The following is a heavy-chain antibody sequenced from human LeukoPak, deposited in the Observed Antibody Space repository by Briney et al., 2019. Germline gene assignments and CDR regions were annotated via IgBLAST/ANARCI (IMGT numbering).Heavy chain of an antibody. Sequence: ASVKVSCKASGGTFSSYTISWVRQAPGQGLEWTGRIIPILGIANYAQKFQGRVTITADKSTSTAYMELSSLRSEDTAVYYCARDRWGSTSPGDYWGQGTLVTVSS. CDR2: IIPILGIA. V-gene: IGHV1-69*04. CDR3: ARDRWGSTSPGDY. CDR1: GGTFSSYT. D-gene: IGHD2-2*01. J-gene: IGHJ4*02.